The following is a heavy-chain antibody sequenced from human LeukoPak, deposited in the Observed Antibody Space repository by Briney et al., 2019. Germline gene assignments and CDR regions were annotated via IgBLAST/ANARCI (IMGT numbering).Heavy chain of an antibody. CDR1: GYRFTSYW. D-gene: IGHD4-11*01. Sequence: GESLKTSFKGSGYRFTSYWIGWVRPMPGKGLGWMGIIYPGDSDTRYSPSFQGQVTISADKSISTAYLQWSSLKASDTAMYYCARGSTVTTIYYYYYGMDVWGQGTTVTVSS. CDR3: ARGSTVTTIYYYYYGMDV. CDR2: IYPGDSDT. J-gene: IGHJ6*02. V-gene: IGHV5-51*01.